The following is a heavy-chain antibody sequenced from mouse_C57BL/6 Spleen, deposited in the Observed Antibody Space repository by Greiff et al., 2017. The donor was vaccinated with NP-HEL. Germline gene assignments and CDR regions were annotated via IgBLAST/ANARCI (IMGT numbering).Heavy chain of an antibody. CDR1: GFSLTSYG. CDR3: ASYDYDAYFDV. Sequence: VQGVESGPGLVQPSQSLSITCTVSGFSLTSYGVHWVRQSPGKGLEWLGVIWSGGSTDYNAAFISRLSISKDNSKSQVFFKMNSLQADDTAIYYCASYDYDAYFDVWGTGTTVTVSS. CDR2: IWSGGST. J-gene: IGHJ1*03. V-gene: IGHV2-2*01. D-gene: IGHD2-4*01.